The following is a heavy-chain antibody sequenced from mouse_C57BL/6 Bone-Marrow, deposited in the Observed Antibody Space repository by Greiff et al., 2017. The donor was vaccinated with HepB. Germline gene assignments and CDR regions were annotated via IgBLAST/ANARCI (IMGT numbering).Heavy chain of an antibody. Sequence: VQLQQPGAELVKPGASVQLSCKASGYPFPSYWMHWVKQRPGQGLEWIGMIHPNSGSTNYNEKFKSKATLTVDKSSSTAYIQLSSLTSEDSAVYYCARDYYGSSLDYWGQGTSVTVSS. CDR1: GYPFPSYW. D-gene: IGHD1-1*01. J-gene: IGHJ4*01. V-gene: IGHV1-64*01. CDR2: IHPNSGST. CDR3: ARDYYGSSLDY.